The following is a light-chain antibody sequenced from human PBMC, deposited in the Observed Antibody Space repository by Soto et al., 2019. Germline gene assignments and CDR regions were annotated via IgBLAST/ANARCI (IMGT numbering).Light chain of an antibody. CDR3: QTWDTGPWV. CDR1: SGHNSYV. J-gene: IGLJ3*02. Sequence: QSVLTQSPSASASLGASVKLTCTLSSGHNSYVIAWHQQQPEKGPRYLMKLNSDGSHTKGDGIPDRFSGSSSGAERYLTISSLQSEDEADYYCQTWDTGPWVFGGGTKLTVL. V-gene: IGLV4-69*01. CDR2: LNSDGSH.